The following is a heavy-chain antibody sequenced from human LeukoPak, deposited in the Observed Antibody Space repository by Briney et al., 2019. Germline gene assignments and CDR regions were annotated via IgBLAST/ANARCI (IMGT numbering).Heavy chain of an antibody. CDR2: IWYDGSNK. D-gene: IGHD2-2*01. J-gene: IGHJ6*02. CDR1: GFTFSSYG. CDR3: ARDRASVYYYGMDV. V-gene: IGHV3-33*01. Sequence: GGSLRLSCAASGFTFSSYGMHWVRQAPGKGLEWVAGIWYDGSNKYYADSVKGRFTISRDNSKNTLYLQMNSLRAEDTAVYYCARDRASVYYYGMDVWGQGTTVTVSS.